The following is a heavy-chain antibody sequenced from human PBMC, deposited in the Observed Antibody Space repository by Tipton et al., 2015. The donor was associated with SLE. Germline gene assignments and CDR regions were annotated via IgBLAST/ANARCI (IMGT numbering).Heavy chain of an antibody. V-gene: IGHV3-11*01. Sequence: KPSCAASGFTFSDYYMSWIRQAPGKGLEWVSYISSSGSTIYYADSVKGRFTISRDNAKNSLYLQMNSLRAEDTAVYYCARAYNWNDALDYWGQGTLVTVSS. D-gene: IGHD1-20*01. J-gene: IGHJ4*02. CDR3: ARAYNWNDALDY. CDR1: GFTFSDYY. CDR2: ISSSGSTI.